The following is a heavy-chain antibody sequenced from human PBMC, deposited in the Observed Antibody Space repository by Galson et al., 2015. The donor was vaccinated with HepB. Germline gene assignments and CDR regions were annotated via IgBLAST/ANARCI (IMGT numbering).Heavy chain of an antibody. D-gene: IGHD1-14*01. J-gene: IGHJ5*02. Sequence: SVKVSCKASGYTFTGQYMHWVRQAPGHGLEWMGRINPYTGDTDYAQKFQARVTMTRDTSISTAYMELSRLKSDDTAIYYCARDAYHKNFDPWGQGTLVTVSS. CDR2: INPYTGDT. CDR1: GYTFTGQY. V-gene: IGHV1-2*06. CDR3: ARDAYHKNFDP.